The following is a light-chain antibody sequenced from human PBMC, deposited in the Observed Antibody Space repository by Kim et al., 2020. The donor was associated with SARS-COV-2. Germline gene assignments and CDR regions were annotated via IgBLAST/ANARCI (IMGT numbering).Light chain of an antibody. J-gene: IGLJ3*02. CDR2: EVS. CDR1: SSDVGGYSY. Sequence: SGTSSCTGTSSDVGGYSYVSSYQQHPGKAPKLIIYEVSKRPSGVPDRFSGSKSGNTASLTISGLQAEDEADYYCCSYAGSYTFWVFGGGTQLTVL. CDR3: CSYAGSYTFWV. V-gene: IGLV2-11*01.